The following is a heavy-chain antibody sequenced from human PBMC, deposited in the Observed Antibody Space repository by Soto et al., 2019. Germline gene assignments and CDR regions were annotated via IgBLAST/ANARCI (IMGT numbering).Heavy chain of an antibody. D-gene: IGHD3-22*01. Sequence: QVQLVQSGAAVRKPGSSVKVSCKASGGTFTKYAITWVRQAPRQGLEWMGGIVPLPGTTNYAQKFRGRVSISADESTSIAFLELSSRRSEDAAVYSCGSGVGGLGGSSAWPDDAFDVWGPGTRVIASS. V-gene: IGHV1-69*01. CDR2: IVPLPGTT. J-gene: IGHJ3*01. CDR1: GGTFTKYA. CDR3: GSGVGGLGGSSAWPDDAFDV.